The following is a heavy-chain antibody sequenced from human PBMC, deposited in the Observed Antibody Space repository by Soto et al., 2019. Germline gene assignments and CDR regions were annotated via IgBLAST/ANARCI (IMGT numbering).Heavy chain of an antibody. J-gene: IGHJ4*02. Sequence: SETLSLTCTVSGGSISSGDYYWSWIRQPPGKGLEWIGYIYYSGSTYYNPSLKSRVTISVDTSKNQFSLKLSSVTAADTAVYYCARGTHYGEPFDYWGQGTLVTVSS. D-gene: IGHD4-17*01. CDR1: GGSISSGDYY. CDR2: IYYSGST. V-gene: IGHV4-30-4*01. CDR3: ARGTHYGEPFDY.